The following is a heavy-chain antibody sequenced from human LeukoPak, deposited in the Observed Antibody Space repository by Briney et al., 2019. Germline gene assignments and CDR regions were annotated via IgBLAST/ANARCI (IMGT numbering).Heavy chain of an antibody. Sequence: GGSLRLSCAASGFTFSSFPMHWVRQAPGKGLEWVGVTSYNGDNEYYADSVKGRFTISRDNSKNTFYLQMDSLRNEDTAVYYCAYWYHAFDIWGQGTMVTVSS. CDR3: AYWYHAFDI. D-gene: IGHD2-8*02. J-gene: IGHJ3*02. V-gene: IGHV3-30-3*01. CDR2: TSYNGDNE. CDR1: GFTFSSFP.